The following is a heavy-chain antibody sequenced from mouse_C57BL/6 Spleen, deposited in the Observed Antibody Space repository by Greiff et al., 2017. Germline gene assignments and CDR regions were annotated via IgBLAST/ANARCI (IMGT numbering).Heavy chain of an antibody. CDR2: IHPSSGST. D-gene: IGHD2-12*01. J-gene: IGHJ2*01. Sequence: QVQLQQPGAELVKPGASVKLSCKASGYTFTSYWMHWVKQRPGQGLEWIGMIHPSSGSTNYNEKFKSKATLTVDKSSSTAYMQLSSLTSEDSAVYYCARDRTYYSDYWGQGTTLTVSS. CDR1: GYTFTSYW. V-gene: IGHV1-64*01. CDR3: ARDRTYYSDY.